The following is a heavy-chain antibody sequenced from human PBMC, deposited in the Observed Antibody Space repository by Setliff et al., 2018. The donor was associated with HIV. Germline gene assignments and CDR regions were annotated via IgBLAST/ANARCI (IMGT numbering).Heavy chain of an antibody. CDR3: ARGARLLAAYSDRWDYFYMAV. CDR1: GGSFTDYY. V-gene: IGHV4-34*01. CDR2: INHSGST. J-gene: IGHJ6*03. Sequence: SETLSLTCAVFGGSFTDYYWIWIRQPPGKGLEWIGEINHSGSTHYNPSLQSRFIISVDTSKNQFSLKVNSMTAADTAVYYCARGARLLAAYSDRWDYFYMAVWGKGTTVTVSS. D-gene: IGHD1-26*01.